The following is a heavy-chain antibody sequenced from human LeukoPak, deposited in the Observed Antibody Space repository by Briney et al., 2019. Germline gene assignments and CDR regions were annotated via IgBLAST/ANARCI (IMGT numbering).Heavy chain of an antibody. D-gene: IGHD4-23*01. J-gene: IGHJ4*02. Sequence: GGSLRLSCAASGYSFRNYWMHWVRQAPGKGLVWVSHINNDGSSTNYADSVKGRFPVSRDNAKNTLYLQMNSLRAEDTAMYYCARDNGGIDYWGQGALVTVSS. CDR3: ARDNGGIDY. CDR1: GYSFRNYW. V-gene: IGHV3-74*01. CDR2: INNDGSST.